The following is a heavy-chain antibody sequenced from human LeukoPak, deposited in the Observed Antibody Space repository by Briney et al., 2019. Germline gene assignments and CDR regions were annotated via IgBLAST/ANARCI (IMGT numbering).Heavy chain of an antibody. CDR2: IYSGDST. V-gene: IGHV3-53*01. D-gene: IGHD6-13*01. CDR3: ARASAGYSSSWYVG. CDR1: GFTASSNY. Sequence: PGGSLRLSCAASGFTASSNYMSWVRQAPGKGLEWVSVIYSGDSTYYADSVRGRFTISRDNSKNTLYLQMNSLRAEDTAVYYCARASAGYSSSWYVGWGQGTLVTVSS. J-gene: IGHJ4*02.